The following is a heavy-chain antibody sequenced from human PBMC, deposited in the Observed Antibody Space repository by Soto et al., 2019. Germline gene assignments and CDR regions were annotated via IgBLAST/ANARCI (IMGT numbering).Heavy chain of an antibody. J-gene: IGHJ4*02. V-gene: IGHV4-30-4*01. D-gene: IGHD2-2*01. CDR2: IYYSGST. CDR3: ARDPRYCSSTSCPRSFDY. CDR1: GGSISSGDYY. Sequence: SETLSLTCTVSGGSISSGDYYWSWIRQPPGKGLEWIGYIYYSGSTYYNPSLKSRVTISVDTSKNQFSLKLSSVTAADTAVYYCARDPRYCSSTSCPRSFDYWGQGTLVTVSS.